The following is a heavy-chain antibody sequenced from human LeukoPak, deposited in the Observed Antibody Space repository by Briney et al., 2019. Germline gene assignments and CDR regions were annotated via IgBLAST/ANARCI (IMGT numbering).Heavy chain of an antibody. V-gene: IGHV3-21*01. D-gene: IGHD6-6*01. CDR3: ARDFSSSTGFDP. Sequence: GGSLRLSCAASGFTFSSYSMNWVRQAPGKGLEGVSSISSSSSYIYYADSVKGRFTIPRDNAKNSLYLQMNSLRAEDTAVYYCARDFSSSTGFDPWGQGTLVTVSS. J-gene: IGHJ5*02. CDR1: GFTFSSYS. CDR2: ISSSSSYI.